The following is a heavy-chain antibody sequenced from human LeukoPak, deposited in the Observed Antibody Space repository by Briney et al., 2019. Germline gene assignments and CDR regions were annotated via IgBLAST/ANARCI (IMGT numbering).Heavy chain of an antibody. CDR1: GDSISSYY. CDR2: IYISGSI. V-gene: IGHV4-4*07. D-gene: IGHD6-13*01. J-gene: IGHJ4*02. Sequence: SETLSLTCTVSGDSISSYYWSWIRQPAGRGLEWIGRIYISGSIDYNPSLKSRVTMSVDPSKNQLSLELSSVTAADTAVYYCARVSVAGYSSSWYPFDYWGQGILVTVSS. CDR3: ARVSVAGYSSSWYPFDY.